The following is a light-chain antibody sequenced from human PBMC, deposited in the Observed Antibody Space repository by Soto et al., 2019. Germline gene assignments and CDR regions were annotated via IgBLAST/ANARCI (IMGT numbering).Light chain of an antibody. CDR1: SGHSSYT. Sequence: QSVLTQSPSASASLGASVKLTCTLSSGHSSYTIAWHQQQPEKGPRYLMKLNSDGSHFKGDGIPDRFSGSSSGAERYLTISSLQSEDEADYYCQTWGTDSWVFGGGTQLTVL. CDR3: QTWGTDSWV. V-gene: IGLV4-69*01. CDR2: LNSDGSH. J-gene: IGLJ3*02.